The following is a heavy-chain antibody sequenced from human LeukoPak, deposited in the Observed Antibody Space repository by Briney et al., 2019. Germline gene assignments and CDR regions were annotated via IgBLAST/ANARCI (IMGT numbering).Heavy chain of an antibody. D-gene: IGHD3-9*01. J-gene: IGHJ4*02. Sequence: SETLSLTCTVSGGSISSYYWSWIRQPAGKGLEWIGRIYTSGSTNYNPSLKSRVTMSVDTSKNQFSLKLSSVTAPDTAVYYCARGDYDILTGYLGFDYWGQGTLVTVSS. V-gene: IGHV4-4*07. CDR3: ARGDYDILTGYLGFDY. CDR1: GGSISSYY. CDR2: IYTSGST.